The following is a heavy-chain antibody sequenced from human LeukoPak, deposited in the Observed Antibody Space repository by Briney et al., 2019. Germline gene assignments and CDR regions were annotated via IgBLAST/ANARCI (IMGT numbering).Heavy chain of an antibody. CDR2: ISAYNGNT. V-gene: IGHV1-18*01. CDR3: ARSLKLVPYYYYMDV. D-gene: IGHD6-13*01. J-gene: IGHJ6*03. Sequence: ASVKVSCKASGYTFTSYGISWVRQAPGQGLEWMGWISAYNGNTNYAQKLQGRVTMTTDTSTSTAYMELRSLRSDDTAVSYCARSLKLVPYYYYMDVWGKGTTVTVSS. CDR1: GYTFTSYG.